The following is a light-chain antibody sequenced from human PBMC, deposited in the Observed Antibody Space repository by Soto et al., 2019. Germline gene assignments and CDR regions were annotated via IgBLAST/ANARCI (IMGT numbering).Light chain of an antibody. V-gene: IGKV1-39*01. J-gene: IGKJ2*01. CDR1: QSITNY. CDR2: AAS. CDR3: QQSDSSPT. Sequence: DIQMTQSPSSLSASIGDRVTITCRASQSITNYLNWYQQTPGKAPKRLIYAASSLQDGVPARFSGSGSGTDFTRTISSLQPEDFATYYCQQSDSSPTFGQGTKVEIK.